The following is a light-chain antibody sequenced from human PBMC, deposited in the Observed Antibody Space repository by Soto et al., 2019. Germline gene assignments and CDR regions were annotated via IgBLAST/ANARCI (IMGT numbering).Light chain of an antibody. V-gene: IGLV2-14*01. CDR3: SSFTNTITRYA. CDR2: ASS. CDR1: SNDVGSYNY. Sequence: QSVLTQPASVSGSPGQSITISCTGTSNDVGSYNYVSWYQHHPGKAPRLMIYASSNRPSGVSHRFSGSRSGNTASLTISGLQAEDEADYYCSSFTNTITRYAFGTGTKLTVL. J-gene: IGLJ1*01.